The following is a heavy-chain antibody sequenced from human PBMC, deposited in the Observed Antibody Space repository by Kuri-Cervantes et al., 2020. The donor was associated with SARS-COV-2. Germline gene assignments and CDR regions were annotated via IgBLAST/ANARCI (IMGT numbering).Heavy chain of an antibody. CDR1: GFTFTSSA. CDR3: ARLTESYYYYYMDV. D-gene: IGHD3-10*01. J-gene: IGHJ6*03. Sequence: SVKVSCKASGFTFTSSAMQWVRQARGQRLEWIGWIVVGSGNTNYAQKFQEGVTITRDMSTSTAYMELSSLRSEDTAVYYCARLTESYYYYYMDVWGKGTTVTVSS. CDR2: IVVGSGNT. V-gene: IGHV1-58*02.